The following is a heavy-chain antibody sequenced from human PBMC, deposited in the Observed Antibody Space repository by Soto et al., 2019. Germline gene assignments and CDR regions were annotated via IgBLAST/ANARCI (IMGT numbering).Heavy chain of an antibody. V-gene: IGHV4-4*02. J-gene: IGHJ6*02. D-gene: IGHD2-15*01. Sequence: PSDTLSLTGAGSGGPISSSNWWSWVRQPPGKGLEWIGEIYHSGSTNYNPSLKSRVTISVDKSKNQFSLKLSSVTAADTAVYYWERLNRLLVAPPYYSYGIDVWGQGTTVTVSS. CDR1: GGPISSSNW. CDR2: IYHSGST. CDR3: ERLNRLLVAPPYYSYGIDV.